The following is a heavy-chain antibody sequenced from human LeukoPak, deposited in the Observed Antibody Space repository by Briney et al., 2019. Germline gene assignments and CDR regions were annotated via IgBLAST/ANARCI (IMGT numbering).Heavy chain of an antibody. CDR1: GGSITSAGYS. CDR3: ARGYCTTTSCSENRYYFDS. CDR2: IYSSGST. D-gene: IGHD2-2*01. Sequence: SETLSLTCTVSGGSITSAGYSWGWLRQPAGKGLEWIGRIYSSGSTNSNPSLKSRVTISVDTSKNQSSLKLRSVTAADTAVYFCARGYCTTTSCSENRYYFDSWGQGALVTVSS. J-gene: IGHJ4*02. V-gene: IGHV4-61*02.